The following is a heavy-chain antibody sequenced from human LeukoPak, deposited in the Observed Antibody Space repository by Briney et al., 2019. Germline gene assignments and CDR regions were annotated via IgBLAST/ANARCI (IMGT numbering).Heavy chain of an antibody. Sequence: SETLSLTCTVSGGSISSNRYNWAWIRQSPGKGLEWIGSIFHRGTTYYNPSLKSRVTLSLDTSKNQFSLKLSSVTAADTAVYYCARVHRYCSSTSCYSHDAFDIWGQGTMVTVSS. D-gene: IGHD2-2*01. V-gene: IGHV4-39*01. J-gene: IGHJ3*02. CDR3: ARVHRYCSSTSCYSHDAFDI. CDR2: IFHRGTT. CDR1: GGSISSNRYN.